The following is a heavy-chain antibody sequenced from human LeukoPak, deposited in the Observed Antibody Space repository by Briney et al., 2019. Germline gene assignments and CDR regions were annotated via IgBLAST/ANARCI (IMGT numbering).Heavy chain of an antibody. CDR2: IIPIFGTA. D-gene: IGHD3-16*02. V-gene: IGHV1-69*05. Sequence: ASVKVSCKASGGTFSSYAISWVRQAPGQGLEWMGGIIPIFGTANYAQKFQGRVTITTDESTSTAYMELSSLRSEDTAVYYCARADYDYVWGSYRPFDYWGQGTLVTVSS. CDR1: GGTFSSYA. J-gene: IGHJ4*02. CDR3: ARADYDYVWGSYRPFDY.